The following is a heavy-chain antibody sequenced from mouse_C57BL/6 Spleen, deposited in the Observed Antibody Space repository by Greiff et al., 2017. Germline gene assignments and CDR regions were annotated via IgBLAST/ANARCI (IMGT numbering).Heavy chain of an antibody. V-gene: IGHV1-69*01. J-gene: IGHJ4*01. D-gene: IGHD2-5*01. CDR3: ARAYYSNLYAMDY. Sequence: QVQLQQPGAELVMPGASVKLSCKASGYTFTSYWMHWVKQRPGQGLEWIGEIDPSDSYTNYNQKFKGKSTLTVDKSSSTAYMQLSSLTSEDSAVYYCARAYYSNLYAMDYWAQGTSVTVSS. CDR2: IDPSDSYT. CDR1: GYTFTSYW.